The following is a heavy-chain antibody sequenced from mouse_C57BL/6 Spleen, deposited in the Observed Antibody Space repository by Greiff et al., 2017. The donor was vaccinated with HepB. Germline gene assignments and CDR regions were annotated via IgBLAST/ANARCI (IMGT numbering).Heavy chain of an antibody. V-gene: IGHV1-22*01. D-gene: IGHD2-3*01. CDR3: APHGDGPWFAY. CDR1: GYTFTDYN. CDR2: INPNNGGT. J-gene: IGHJ3*01. Sequence: EVQLQQSGPELVKPGASVKMSCKASGYTFTDYNMHWVKQSHGKSLEWIGYINPNNGGTSYNQKFKGKATLTVNKSSSTAYMELRSLTSEDSAVYYCAPHGDGPWFAYWGQGTLVTVSA.